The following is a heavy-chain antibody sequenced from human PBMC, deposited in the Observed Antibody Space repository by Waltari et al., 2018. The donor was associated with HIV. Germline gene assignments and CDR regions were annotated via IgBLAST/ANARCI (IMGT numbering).Heavy chain of an antibody. Sequence: EVQLVESGGGLVQPGRSLRLSCAASGFTFDDYAMHWVRQAPGKGLEWVSGISWNSGSIGYADSVKGRFTISRDNAKNSLYLQMNSLRAEDTALYYCAKTPSAGIAVADPIDYWGQGTLVTVSS. CDR1: GFTFDDYA. J-gene: IGHJ4*02. CDR2: ISWNSGSI. D-gene: IGHD6-19*01. CDR3: AKTPSAGIAVADPIDY. V-gene: IGHV3-9*01.